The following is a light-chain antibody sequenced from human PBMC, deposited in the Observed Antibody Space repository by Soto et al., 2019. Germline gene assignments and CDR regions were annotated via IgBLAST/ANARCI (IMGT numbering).Light chain of an antibody. Sequence: DIQMTQSPSSLSASVGDRVTITCRASQSISSYLNWYQQKPGKAPKLLIYAASSLQSGVPSRFSGSGSVTDFTLTISSLQTEDVETYYCQQSYSTPTFGQGTRLEIK. CDR2: AAS. J-gene: IGKJ5*01. CDR3: QQSYSTPT. CDR1: QSISSY. V-gene: IGKV1-39*01.